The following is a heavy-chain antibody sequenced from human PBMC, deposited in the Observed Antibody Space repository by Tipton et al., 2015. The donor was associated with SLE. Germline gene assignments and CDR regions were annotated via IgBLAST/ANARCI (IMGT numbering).Heavy chain of an antibody. CDR2: IYYSGST. J-gene: IGHJ4*02. CDR1: GGSISNYY. D-gene: IGHD3-3*01. Sequence: TLSLTCTASGGSISNYYWNWIRQPPGKGLEWIGYIYYSGSTNYNPSLKSRVTISVDTSKNQFSLKLSSVTAADTAVYYCARDFWSGYGSFDSWGQGTLVTVSP. CDR3: ARDFWSGYGSFDS. V-gene: IGHV4-59*01.